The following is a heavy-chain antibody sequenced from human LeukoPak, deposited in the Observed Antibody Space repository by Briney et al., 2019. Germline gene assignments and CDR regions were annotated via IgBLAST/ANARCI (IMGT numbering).Heavy chain of an antibody. J-gene: IGHJ4*02. Sequence: SETLSLTCTVSGGSISSSSYYWGWIRQPPGKGLEWIGSIYYSGSTYYNPSLKSRVTISVDKSKNQFSLKLSSVTAADTAVYYCARSGYSSSWAPGYWGQGTLVTVSS. CDR1: GGSISSSSYY. V-gene: IGHV4-39*07. D-gene: IGHD6-13*01. CDR3: ARSGYSSSWAPGY. CDR2: IYYSGST.